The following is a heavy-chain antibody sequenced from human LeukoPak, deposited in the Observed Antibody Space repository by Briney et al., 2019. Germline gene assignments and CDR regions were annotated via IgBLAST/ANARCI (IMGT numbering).Heavy chain of an antibody. D-gene: IGHD3-22*01. CDR3: ARAGMDGRGYYQGFDY. CDR1: GFTVSSNY. Sequence: QSGGSLRLSCAASGFTVSSNYMSWVRQAPGKGLEWVSVIYSGGSTYYADSVKGRFTISRDNAKNSLFLQMNSLRAEDTALYYCARAGMDGRGYYQGFDYWGQGTLVTVSS. J-gene: IGHJ4*02. V-gene: IGHV3-66*01. CDR2: IYSGGST.